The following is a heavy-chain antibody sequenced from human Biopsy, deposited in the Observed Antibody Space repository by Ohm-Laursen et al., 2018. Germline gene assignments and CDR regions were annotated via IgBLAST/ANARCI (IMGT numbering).Heavy chain of an antibody. Sequence: PSETLSLTCAVSGGSVSGYYWTWIRQPPGKGLEWIGHVYNGGITNYNPSLKSRVTISKDTSKNQFSLQVNSVTAADTAVYYCARTPRDSFWSGSYKRGLWFDPWGQGTLVIVSS. CDR3: ARTPRDSFWSGSYKRGLWFDP. D-gene: IGHD3-3*01. V-gene: IGHV4-59*02. CDR1: GGSVSGYY. CDR2: VYNGGIT. J-gene: IGHJ5*02.